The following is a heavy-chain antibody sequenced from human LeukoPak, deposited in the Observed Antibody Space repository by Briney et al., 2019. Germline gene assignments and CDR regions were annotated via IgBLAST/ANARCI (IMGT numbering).Heavy chain of an antibody. Sequence: PGGSLRLSCAVSGFSFSGYWMHWVRQAPGKGRVWVSYIDNDGSGTGYADSVKGRFTVSRDNAKNTLYLQMTSLRVEDTAMYYCARGVEAAGTDYWGQGTLVTVSS. CDR1: GFSFSGYW. CDR2: IDNDGSGT. D-gene: IGHD6-13*01. V-gene: IGHV3-74*01. J-gene: IGHJ4*02. CDR3: ARGVEAAGTDY.